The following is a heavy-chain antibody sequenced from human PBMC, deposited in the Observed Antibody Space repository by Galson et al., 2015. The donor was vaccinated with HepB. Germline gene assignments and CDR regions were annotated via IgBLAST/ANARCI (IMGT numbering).Heavy chain of an antibody. J-gene: IGHJ5*02. D-gene: IGHD3-9*01. V-gene: IGHV1-69*04. Sequence: SVKVSCKASGGTFSSYAISWVRQAPGQGLEWMGRTIPILGIANYAQKFQGRVTITADKSTSTAYMELSSLRSEDTAVYYCANTYYDIYDPWGQGTLVTVSS. CDR2: TIPILGIA. CDR1: GGTFSSYA. CDR3: ANTYYDIYDP.